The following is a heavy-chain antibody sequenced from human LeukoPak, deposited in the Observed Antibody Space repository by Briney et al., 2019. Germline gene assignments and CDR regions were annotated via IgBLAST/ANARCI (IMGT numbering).Heavy chain of an antibody. J-gene: IGHJ4*02. CDR2: IYYSGST. D-gene: IGHD3-10*01. Sequence: PSETLSLTCTVSGYSISSYYWSWIRQPPGKGLEWIGYIYYSGSTNYNPSLKSRVTISVDTSKNQFSLKLSSVTAADTAVYYCARESMVPSYYFDYWGQGTLVTVSS. CDR3: ARESMVPSYYFDY. CDR1: GYSISSYY. V-gene: IGHV4-59*01.